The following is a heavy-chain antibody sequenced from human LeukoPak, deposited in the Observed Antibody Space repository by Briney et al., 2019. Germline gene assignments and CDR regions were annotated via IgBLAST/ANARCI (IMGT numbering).Heavy chain of an antibody. V-gene: IGHV3-33*01. CDR3: ARARAGHYSASYYYGMDV. CDR1: GFSFRIYG. Sequence: GGSLRLSCATSGFSFRIYGMHWVRQAPGKGLEWVAIIWEDGSNKYYVDPVKGRFTISRDNSKNTLYLDMNDLRDDDTAVYYCARARAGHYSASYYYGMDVWGQGTTVTVSS. D-gene: IGHD3-10*01. CDR2: IWEDGSNK. J-gene: IGHJ6*01.